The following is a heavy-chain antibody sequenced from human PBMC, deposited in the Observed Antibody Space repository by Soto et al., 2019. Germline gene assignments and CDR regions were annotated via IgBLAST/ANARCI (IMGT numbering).Heavy chain of an antibody. V-gene: IGHV1-3*01. CDR2: INAGNGNT. D-gene: IGHD2-15*01. Sequence: VASVKVSCKASGYTFTSYAMHWVRQAPGQRLEWMGWINAGNGNTKYSQKFQGRVTITRDTSASTAYMELSSLRSEDTAVYYCARGCSGGSCYLGWFDPWGQGTLATVSS. CDR1: GYTFTSYA. CDR3: ARGCSGGSCYLGWFDP. J-gene: IGHJ5*02.